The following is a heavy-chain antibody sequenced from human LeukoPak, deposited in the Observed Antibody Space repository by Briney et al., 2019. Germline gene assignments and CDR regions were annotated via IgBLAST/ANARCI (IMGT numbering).Heavy chain of an antibody. Sequence: SETLSLTCTVSGGSFSNYNYYWGWIRQSPGKGLEWIGSIHYVGSTYYNPSLKSRVTISVDTSRNQFSLNLSSVTAADTAVYYCARQNNFDFWSGFFDYWGLGALVTVSS. V-gene: IGHV4-39*01. D-gene: IGHD3-3*01. J-gene: IGHJ4*02. CDR2: IHYVGST. CDR3: ARQNNFDFWSGFFDY. CDR1: GGSFSNYNYY.